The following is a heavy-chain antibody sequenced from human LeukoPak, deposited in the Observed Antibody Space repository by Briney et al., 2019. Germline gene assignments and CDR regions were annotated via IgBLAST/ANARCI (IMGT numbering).Heavy chain of an antibody. Sequence: SETLSLTCTVSGASISTSDWYWGWIRQPPGKGLEWIGSFYYSGITSYNPSLKSRLTIFGDTSKNQFSLKLSSVTAAVTAVYYCARRTNDYGAFYDSWGQGTLVTVSS. CDR1: GASISTSDWY. V-gene: IGHV4-39*01. CDR3: ARRTNDYGAFYDS. D-gene: IGHD4-17*01. J-gene: IGHJ4*02. CDR2: FYYSGIT.